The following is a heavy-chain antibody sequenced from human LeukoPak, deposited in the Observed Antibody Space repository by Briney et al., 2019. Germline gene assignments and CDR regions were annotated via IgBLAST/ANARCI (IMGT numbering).Heavy chain of an antibody. CDR1: GFTFSNYW. CDR3: AIDIVGYTTSANTWFDP. D-gene: IGHD1-26*01. CDR2: IKRDGSEK. V-gene: IGHV3-7*01. J-gene: IGHJ5*02. Sequence: PGGSLRLSCAASGFTFSNYWMSWVRQAPGKGLEWVANIKRDGSEKNYVDYVKGRFTISRDNAKNSLCLQMNSLRVEDTAVYYCAIDIVGYTTSANTWFDPWGQGALVTVSS.